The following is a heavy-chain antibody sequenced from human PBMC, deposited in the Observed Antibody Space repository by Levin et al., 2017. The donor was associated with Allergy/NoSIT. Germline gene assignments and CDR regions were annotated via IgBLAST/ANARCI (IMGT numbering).Heavy chain of an antibody. D-gene: IGHD3-10*01. Sequence: ASETLSLTCAVYGGSFSGYYWSWIRQPPGKGLEWIGEINHSGSTNYNPSLKSRVTISVDTSKNQFSLKLSSVTAADTAVYYCARVVRRPSAYYYYGMDVWGQGTTVTVSS. CDR2: INHSGST. V-gene: IGHV4-34*01. CDR3: ARVVRRPSAYYYYGMDV. CDR1: GGSFSGYY. J-gene: IGHJ6*02.